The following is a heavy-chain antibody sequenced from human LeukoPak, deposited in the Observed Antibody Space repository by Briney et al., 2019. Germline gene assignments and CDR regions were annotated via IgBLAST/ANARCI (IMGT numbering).Heavy chain of an antibody. J-gene: IGHJ4*02. CDR3: AKDRTGEKSISGNY. Sequence: GGSLRLSCAASGFIFSNYAMSWVRQAPGKGLEWVSTISNGGGSTYYADSVKGRFTISRDNSKNTLYLQMNSPRAEDTAVYYCAKDRTGEKSISGNYWGQGILVTVSP. D-gene: IGHD2-21*01. CDR2: ISNGGGST. V-gene: IGHV3-23*01. CDR1: GFIFSNYA.